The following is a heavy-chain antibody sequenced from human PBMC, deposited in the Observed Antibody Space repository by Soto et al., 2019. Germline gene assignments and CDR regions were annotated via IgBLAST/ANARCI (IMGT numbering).Heavy chain of an antibody. J-gene: IGHJ5*02. CDR2: INAGNGNT. Sequence: ASVKVSCKASGYTFTSYAMHWVRQAPGQRLEWMGWINAGNGNTKYSQKFQGRVTITRDTSASTAYMELSSLRSEDTAVYYCARNEMLWYSSSSDWSWVDPWGLGNLVTVSS. V-gene: IGHV1-3*01. D-gene: IGHD6-6*01. CDR3: ARNEMLWYSSSSDWSWVDP. CDR1: GYTFTSYA.